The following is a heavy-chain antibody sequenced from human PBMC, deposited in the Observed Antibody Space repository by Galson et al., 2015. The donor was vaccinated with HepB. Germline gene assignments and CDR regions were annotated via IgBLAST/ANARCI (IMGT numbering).Heavy chain of an antibody. D-gene: IGHD1-26*01. J-gene: IGHJ3*02. V-gene: IGHV1-18*01. CDR2: ISAYNGNT. CDR1: GYTFAHYG. CDR3: ARVGAGPSLDI. Sequence: SCKASGYTFAHYGIAWVRQAPGQGLEWMGWISAYNGNTNSTQELQGRLTMTTDTSTSTAFMVLRSLKYDDTAVYFCARVGAGPSLDIWGQGTMVTVSS.